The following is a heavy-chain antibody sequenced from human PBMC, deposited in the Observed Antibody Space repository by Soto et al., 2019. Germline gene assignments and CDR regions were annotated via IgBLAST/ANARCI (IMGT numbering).Heavy chain of an antibody. J-gene: IGHJ6*02. D-gene: IGHD3-16*01. CDR1: GFTLSSYS. CDR2: ISSGSDTI. Sequence: EVQLVESGGGLVQPGGSLRLSCVASGFTLSSYSMNWVRQAPGKGLEWISYISSGSDTIYYADSVKGRFTVSRDNAKNSLYLQMNSLRDDDTAVYYCARPGEGVLFYYALDVLGQGTTVTVSS. V-gene: IGHV3-48*02. CDR3: ARPGEGVLFYYALDV.